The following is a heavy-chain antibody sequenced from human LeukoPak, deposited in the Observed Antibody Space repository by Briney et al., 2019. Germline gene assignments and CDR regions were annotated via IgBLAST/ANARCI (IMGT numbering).Heavy chain of an antibody. J-gene: IGHJ4*02. CDR3: ASSDFWSGYWADY. CDR1: GYTFTGYY. V-gene: IGHV1-2*02. D-gene: IGHD3-3*01. CDR2: INPNSGGT. Sequence: ASVKVSCKASGYTFTGYYMHWVRQAPGQGLEWMGWINPNSGGTNYAQKFQGRVTTTRDTSISTAYMELSRLRSDDTAVYYCASSDFWSGYWADYWGQGTLVTVSS.